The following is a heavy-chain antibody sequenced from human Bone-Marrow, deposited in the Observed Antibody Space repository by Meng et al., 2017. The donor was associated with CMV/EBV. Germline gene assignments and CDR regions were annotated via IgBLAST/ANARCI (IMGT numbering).Heavy chain of an antibody. CDR2: ISGSGGGT. J-gene: IGHJ4*02. D-gene: IGHD3-3*01. Sequence: GGSLRLSCAASGFTFSSYWMSWVRQAPGKGLEWVSAISGSGGGTYYADSVKGRFTISRDNAKNSLYLQMNSLRAEDTAVYYCARMTIFGLDYWGQGTLVTVSS. V-gene: IGHV3-23*01. CDR1: GFTFSSYW. CDR3: ARMTIFGLDY.